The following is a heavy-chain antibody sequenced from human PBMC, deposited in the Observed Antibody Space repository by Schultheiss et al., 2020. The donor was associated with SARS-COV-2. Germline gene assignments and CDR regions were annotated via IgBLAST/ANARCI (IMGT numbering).Heavy chain of an antibody. Sequence: GGSLRLSCAASGFTFSDYYMSWIRQAPGKGLEWVSHILSSGSYTNYADSVKGRFTISRDNAKSLLFLQMNSLRAEDTAVYYCARVGRDCSHGVCYNAECFQHWGQGTLVTVSS. CDR2: ILSSGSYT. V-gene: IGHV3-11*06. D-gene: IGHD2-8*01. CDR1: GFTFSDYY. CDR3: ARVGRDCSHGVCYNAECFQH. J-gene: IGHJ1*01.